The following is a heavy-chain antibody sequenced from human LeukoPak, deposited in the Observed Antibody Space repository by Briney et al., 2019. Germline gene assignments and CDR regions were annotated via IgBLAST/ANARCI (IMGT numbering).Heavy chain of an antibody. CDR2: ISTSSSYI. J-gene: IGHJ4*02. Sequence: GGSLRLSCAAYGFTFSSYSMNWVRQAPGKGLEWVSFISTSSSYIYYADSVKGRFTISRDNAKNSLYLEMNSLRAEDTAVYYCARWDSLGSGVDCWGQGTLVTVSS. CDR1: GFTFSSYS. CDR3: ARWDSLGSGVDC. D-gene: IGHD3-10*01. V-gene: IGHV3-21*01.